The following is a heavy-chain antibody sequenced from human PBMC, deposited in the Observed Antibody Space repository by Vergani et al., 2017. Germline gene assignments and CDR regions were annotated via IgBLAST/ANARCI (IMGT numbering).Heavy chain of an antibody. CDR1: GGSISSSSYY. CDR3: ARQVLLWFGELGGYFDY. CDR2: IYYSGST. Sequence: QLQLQESGPGLVKPSETLSLTCTVSGGSISSSSYYWGWIRQPPGKGLEWIGSIYYSGSTYYNPSLKRRVTISVDTSKNQFSLKLSSVTAADTAVYYCARQVLLWFGELGGYFDYWGQGTLVTVSS. J-gene: IGHJ4*02. V-gene: IGHV4-39*01. D-gene: IGHD3-10*01.